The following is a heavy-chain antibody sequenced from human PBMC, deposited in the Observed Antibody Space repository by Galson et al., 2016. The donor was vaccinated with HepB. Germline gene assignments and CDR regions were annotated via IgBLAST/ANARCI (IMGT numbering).Heavy chain of an antibody. CDR1: GYNFTKQW. J-gene: IGHJ4*01. V-gene: IGHV5-51*03. Sequence: QSGAEVKKPGESLKISCKASGYNFTKQWIGWVRQMPGKGLEWMGIIYPGDSDTRYGPSFEGQVTVSADKSITTAFLQWNRLEASDTAMFYCASSGYTGNFLPYWGQGPLVTVSS. CDR2: IYPGDSDT. D-gene: IGHD1-26*01. CDR3: ASSGYTGNFLPY.